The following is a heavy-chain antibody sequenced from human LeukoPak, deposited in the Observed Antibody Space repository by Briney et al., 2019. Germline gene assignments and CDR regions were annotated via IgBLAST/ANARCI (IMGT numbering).Heavy chain of an antibody. CDR1: GGTFSSYA. J-gene: IGHJ3*02. D-gene: IGHD3-16*01. CDR3: ARDQLGDAVDI. CDR2: IIPILGIA. V-gene: IGHV1-69*04. Sequence: GASVKVSCKASGGTFSSYAISWVRQAPGQGLEWMGRIIPILGIANYAQKFQGRVTITADKSTSTAYMELSSLRSEDTAVYYCARDQLGDAVDIWGQGTMVTVSS.